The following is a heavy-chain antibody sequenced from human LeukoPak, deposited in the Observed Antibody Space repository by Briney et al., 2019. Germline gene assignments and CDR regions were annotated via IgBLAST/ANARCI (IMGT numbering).Heavy chain of an antibody. CDR1: GGSISSGGYY. D-gene: IGHD3-10*01. CDR2: IYHSGST. V-gene: IGHV4-30-2*05. J-gene: IGHJ4*02. Sequence: SQTLSLTCTVSGGSISSGGYYWSWIRQPPGTGLEWIGYIYHSGSTYYNPSLKSRVTISVDTSKNQFSLKLSSVTAADTAVYYCARALYYYGSGSYLDYWGQGTLVTVSS. CDR3: ARALYYYGSGSYLDY.